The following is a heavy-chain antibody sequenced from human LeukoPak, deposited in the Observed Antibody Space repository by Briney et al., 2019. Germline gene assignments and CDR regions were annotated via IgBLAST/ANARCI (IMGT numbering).Heavy chain of an antibody. J-gene: IGHJ4*02. V-gene: IGHV6-1*01. Sequence: SQTLSLTCAISGDSVSSNSAAWSWIRPSPSRGLEWLGRTYYMSKWISDYAVFVKSRITINPDTSKNQFSLQLNSVTPEDAAVYYCAGWGHAPHYFDYWGQGTLVTVSS. CDR2: TYYMSKWIS. CDR1: GDSVSSNSAA. D-gene: IGHD3-16*01. CDR3: AGWGHAPHYFDY.